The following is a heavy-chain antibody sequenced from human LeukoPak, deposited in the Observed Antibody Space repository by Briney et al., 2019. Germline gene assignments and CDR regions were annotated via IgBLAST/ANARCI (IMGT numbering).Heavy chain of an antibody. CDR2: IRGNAGTT. D-gene: IGHD3-10*01. CDR1: GFTFSSYG. Sequence: GGSLRLSCAASGFTFSSYGMSWVRQAPGKGLEWVSSIRGNAGTTYYADSVKGRFTISRDNSKNTLYLQMNSLRAEDTAVYYCATDPDYYGSGSLNYWGQGTLVTVSS. CDR3: ATDPDYYGSGSLNY. V-gene: IGHV3-23*01. J-gene: IGHJ4*02.